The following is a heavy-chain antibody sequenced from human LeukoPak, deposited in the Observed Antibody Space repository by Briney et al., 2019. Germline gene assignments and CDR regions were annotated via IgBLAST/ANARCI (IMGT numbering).Heavy chain of an antibody. CDR1: GYSFTGSY. J-gene: IGHJ6*03. D-gene: IGHD2/OR15-2a*01. CDR3: ATKRGATFDLFYYMDV. Sequence: ASVKVSCKVSGYSFTGSYMHWVRQAPGQGLEWMGCINPNSGGTNYAQKFQGRVTMTRDKSISTAYMELSGLEYDDTAFYYCATKRGATFDLFYYMDVWGKGTMVTVSS. CDR2: INPNSGGT. V-gene: IGHV1-2*02.